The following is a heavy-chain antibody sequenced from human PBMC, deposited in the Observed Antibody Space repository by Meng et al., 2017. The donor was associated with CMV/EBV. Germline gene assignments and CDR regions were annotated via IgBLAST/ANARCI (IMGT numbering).Heavy chain of an antibody. Sequence: GESLKISCAASGFTFSSYSMNWVRQAPGKGLEWVSSISSSSSYIYYADSVKGRFTISRDNAKNSLYLQMNSLRAEDTAVYYCARAAGSLLRHYFDYWGQGTLVTVSS. CDR2: ISSSSSYI. CDR3: ARAAGSLLRHYFDY. V-gene: IGHV3-21*01. CDR1: GFTFSSYS. J-gene: IGHJ4*02. D-gene: IGHD3-10*01.